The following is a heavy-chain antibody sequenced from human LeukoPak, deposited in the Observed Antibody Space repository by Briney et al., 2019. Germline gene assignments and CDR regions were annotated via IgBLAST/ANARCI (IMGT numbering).Heavy chain of an antibody. D-gene: IGHD2-21*02. CDR1: GYTFTGYY. CDR3: ATTLHIVVVTWHAFDI. J-gene: IGHJ3*02. CDR2: IHPKSGGR. Sequence: ASVKVSCKASGYTFTGYYMHWVRQAPGQGPEWMGWIHPKSGGRNYAQEFQGRVTMTRDTSISTAYMELSRLTSDDTTIYYCATTLHIVVVTWHAFDIWGQGTMVTVSS. V-gene: IGHV1-2*02.